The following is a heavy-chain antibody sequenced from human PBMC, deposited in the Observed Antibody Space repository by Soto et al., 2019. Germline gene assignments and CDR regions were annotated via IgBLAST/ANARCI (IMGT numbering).Heavy chain of an antibody. CDR3: ARGTSTYGDYALDY. CDR2: IWYDGSNK. D-gene: IGHD4-17*01. V-gene: IGHV3-33*01. CDR1: GFTFSSYG. Sequence: QVQLVESGGGVVQPGRSLRLSCAASGFTFSSYGMHWVRQAPGKGLEWVAVIWYDGSNKYYADSVKGRFTISRDNSKNTLYLQMNILRAEDTAVYYCARGTSTYGDYALDYWGQGTLVTVSS. J-gene: IGHJ4*02.